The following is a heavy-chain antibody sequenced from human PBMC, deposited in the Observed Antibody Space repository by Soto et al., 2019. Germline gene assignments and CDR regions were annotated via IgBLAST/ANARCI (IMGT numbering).Heavy chain of an antibody. V-gene: IGHV3-48*02. Sequence: EVQLVESGGGLVQPGGSLRLSCAASGFTFSSYSMNLVRQAPGKGLEWVSSISSSSSTIYYADSVKGRFTISRDNAKNQLYLQMNSLRDEETAVYYCARYSFVTADYWGQGTLVTVSS. CDR1: GFTFSSYS. CDR3: ARYSFVTADY. CDR2: ISSSSSTI. J-gene: IGHJ4*02. D-gene: IGHD2-21*01.